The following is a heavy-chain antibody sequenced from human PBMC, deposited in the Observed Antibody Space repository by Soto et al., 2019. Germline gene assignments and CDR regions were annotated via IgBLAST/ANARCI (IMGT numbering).Heavy chain of an antibody. D-gene: IGHD3-22*01. J-gene: IGHJ4*02. Sequence: SETLSLTCTVSGGSISSSSYYWGWIRQPPGKGLEWIGSIYYSGSTYYNPSLKSRVTISVDTSKNQFSLKLSSVTAADTAVYYCARVYYDSSGNDYWGQGTLVTVSS. CDR3: ARVYYDSSGNDY. CDR2: IYYSGST. V-gene: IGHV4-39*01. CDR1: GGSISSSSYY.